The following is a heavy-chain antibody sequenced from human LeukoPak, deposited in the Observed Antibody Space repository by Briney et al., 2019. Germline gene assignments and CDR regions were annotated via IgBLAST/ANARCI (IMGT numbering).Heavy chain of an antibody. Sequence: PSETLSLTCIVSGGSISSGAYYWGLIRQPPGKGLEWIGYIHYSGSTYYNPSLKSRVSISVDTSKNQLSLKLSSVTAADTALYFCARDSGYDSSGFYYGGFDPWGQGTLVTVSS. CDR3: ARDSGYDSSGFYYGGFDP. J-gene: IGHJ5*02. CDR2: IHYSGST. CDR1: GGSISSGAYY. D-gene: IGHD3-22*01. V-gene: IGHV4-31*03.